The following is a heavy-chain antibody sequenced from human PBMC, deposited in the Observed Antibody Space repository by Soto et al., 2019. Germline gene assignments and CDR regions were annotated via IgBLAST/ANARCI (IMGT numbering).Heavy chain of an antibody. CDR2: IYYSGST. CDR3: ARGTRSHNSGWHQSLFDY. Sequence: KPSETLSLTCTVSGGSISSGGYYWSWIRQHPGKGLEWIGYIYYSGSTYYNPSLKSRVTISVDTSKNQFSLKLSSVTAADTAVYYCARGTRSHNSGWHQSLFDYWGQGTLVTVSS. J-gene: IGHJ4*02. D-gene: IGHD6-19*01. CDR1: GGSISSGGYY. V-gene: IGHV4-31*03.